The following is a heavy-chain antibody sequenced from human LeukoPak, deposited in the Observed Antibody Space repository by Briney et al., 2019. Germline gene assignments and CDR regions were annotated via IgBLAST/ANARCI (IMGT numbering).Heavy chain of an antibody. D-gene: IGHD2-15*01. CDR2: IRYDGSNK. J-gene: IGHJ3*02. Sequence: GSLRLSCAASGFTFSSYGMHWVRQAPGKGLEWVAFIRYDGSNKYYADSVKGRFTISRDNSKNTLYLQMNSLRAEDTAVYYCAKDRVRVVVVAATRGRAFDIWGQGTMVTVSS. CDR3: AKDRVRVVVVAATRGRAFDI. CDR1: GFTFSSYG. V-gene: IGHV3-30*02.